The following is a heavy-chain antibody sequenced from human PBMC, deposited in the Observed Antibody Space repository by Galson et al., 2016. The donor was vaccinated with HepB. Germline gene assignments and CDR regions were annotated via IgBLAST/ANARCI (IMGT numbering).Heavy chain of an antibody. CDR2: IYYSGNT. CDR1: GGSISSGGYC. J-gene: IGHJ6*02. Sequence: TLSLTCTVSGGSISSGGYCWTWIRQHPGKGLEWIGNIYYSGNTYYNPSLKSRITISVDTSKNQFSLKLSSLTAADTAVYYCARDHYTKYYFYYGMDVWGQGTTVTVSS. CDR3: ARDHYTKYYFYYGMDV. D-gene: IGHD2-8*01. V-gene: IGHV4-31*03.